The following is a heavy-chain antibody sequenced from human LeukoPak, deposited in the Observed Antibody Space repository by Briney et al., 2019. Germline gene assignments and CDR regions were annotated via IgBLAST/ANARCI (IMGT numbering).Heavy chain of an antibody. D-gene: IGHD6-6*01. CDR3: ARAGRPVLQYYYYYYMDV. CDR1: GFTFSSYG. CDR2: IWYDGSNK. Sequence: GGSLRLSCAASGFTFSSYGMHWVRQAPGKGLEWVAVIWYDGSNKYYADSVKGRFTISRDNSKNTLSLQMNSLRADDTAVYYCARAGRPVLQYYYYYYMDVWGEGTTVTVSS. J-gene: IGHJ6*03. V-gene: IGHV3-33*01.